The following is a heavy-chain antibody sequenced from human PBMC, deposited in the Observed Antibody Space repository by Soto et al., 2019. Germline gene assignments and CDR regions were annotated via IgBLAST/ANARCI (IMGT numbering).Heavy chain of an antibody. CDR2: ISPYDDNT. D-gene: IGHD3-22*01. CDR1: GYTFTSYG. CDR3: ARGGYYDSSGSRNYHYYGMDA. Sequence: QVQLVQSGTEVKKPGASVKVSCKASGYTFTSYGISWVRQAPGQGLDWLGWISPYDDNTNYAQNLQGRVTTTTETSTRTGYMELRGLRYEDTAVYYCARGGYYDSSGSRNYHYYGMDAWGQGTTVTVS. V-gene: IGHV1-18*01. J-gene: IGHJ6*02.